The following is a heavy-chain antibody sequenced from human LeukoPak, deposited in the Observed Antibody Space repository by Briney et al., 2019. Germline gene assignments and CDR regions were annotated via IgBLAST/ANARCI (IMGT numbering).Heavy chain of an antibody. CDR1: GFTFSSYE. J-gene: IGHJ3*02. V-gene: IGHV3-48*03. D-gene: IGHD1-26*01. CDR2: ISSSTSTI. CDR3: ARSPISRGRVGPFEI. Sequence: PGGSLRLSCAGTGFTFSSYEMNWVRQAPGKGLEWVSYISSSTSTIYYADSVKGRFTISRDSAKNSLYPQMNSLRAEDTAVYYCARSPISRGRVGPFEIWGQGTTVTVSS.